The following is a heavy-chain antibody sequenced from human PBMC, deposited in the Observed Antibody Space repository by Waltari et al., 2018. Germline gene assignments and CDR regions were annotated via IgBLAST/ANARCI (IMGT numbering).Heavy chain of an antibody. Sequence: QVQLQESGPGLVKPSQTLSLTCTVSGGSISSGDYYWSWLRQPPGKGLEWIGYIYYSGSTYYNPSLKSRVTISVDTSKNQFSLKLSSVTAADTAVYYCARETMITFGGVIVAHDAFDIWGQGTMVTVSS. CDR1: GGSISSGDYY. V-gene: IGHV4-30-4*08. CDR2: IYYSGST. J-gene: IGHJ3*02. D-gene: IGHD3-16*02. CDR3: ARETMITFGGVIVAHDAFDI.